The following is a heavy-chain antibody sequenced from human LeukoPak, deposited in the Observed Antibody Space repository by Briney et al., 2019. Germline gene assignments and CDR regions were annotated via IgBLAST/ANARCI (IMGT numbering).Heavy chain of an antibody. J-gene: IGHJ6*03. CDR3: AKPFIVGATGYYYYYMDV. CDR1: GYTFTSYY. D-gene: IGHD1-26*01. V-gene: IGHV1-46*01. CDR2: INPSGGST. Sequence: GASVKVSCKASGYTFTSYYMHWVRQAPGQGLEWMGIINPSGGSTSYAQKFQGRVTMTRDTSTSTVYMELSSLRSEDTAVYYCAKPFIVGATGYYYYYMDVWGKGTTVTVSS.